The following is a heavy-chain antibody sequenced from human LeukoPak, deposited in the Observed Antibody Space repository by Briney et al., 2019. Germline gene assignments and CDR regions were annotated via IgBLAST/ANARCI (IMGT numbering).Heavy chain of an antibody. D-gene: IGHD4-23*01. V-gene: IGHV3-23*01. CDR3: AVDYGGKSGAFDI. J-gene: IGHJ3*02. CDR1: GFTVSSYG. Sequence: GGSLRLSCAASGFTVSSYGMSWVRQAPGKGLEWVSAISGSGGSTYYADSVKGRFTISRDNAKNSLYLQMNSLRAEDTAVYYCAVDYGGKSGAFDIWGQGTMVTVSS. CDR2: ISGSGGST.